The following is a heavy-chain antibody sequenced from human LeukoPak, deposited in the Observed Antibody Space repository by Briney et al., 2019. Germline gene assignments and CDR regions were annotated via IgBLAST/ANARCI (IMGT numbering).Heavy chain of an antibody. V-gene: IGHV1-2*02. CDR3: ARGGSVSVECSSTSCHGISGMPNY. D-gene: IGHD2-2*01. Sequence: ASVKVSCKASGYTFTGYYMHWVRQAPGQGLEWMGWINPNSGGTNYAQKFQGRVTMTRDTSISTAYMELSRLRSDDTAVYYCARGGSVSVECSSTSCHGISGMPNYWGQGTLVTVSS. CDR2: INPNSGGT. CDR1: GYTFTGYY. J-gene: IGHJ4*02.